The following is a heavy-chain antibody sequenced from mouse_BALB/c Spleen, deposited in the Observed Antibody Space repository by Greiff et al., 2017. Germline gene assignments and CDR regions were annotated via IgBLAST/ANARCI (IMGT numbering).Heavy chain of an antibody. CDR1: GFTFSSFG. D-gene: IGHD1-1*01. Sequence: EVQLVESGGGLVQPGGSRKLSCAASGFTFSSFGMHWVRQAPEKGLEWVAYISSGSSTIYYADTVKGRFTISRDNPKNTLFLQMTSLRSEDTAMYYCARSATTVVAPFEDWGQGTTLTVSS. J-gene: IGHJ2*01. CDR3: ARSATTVVAPFED. CDR2: ISSGSSTI. V-gene: IGHV5-17*02.